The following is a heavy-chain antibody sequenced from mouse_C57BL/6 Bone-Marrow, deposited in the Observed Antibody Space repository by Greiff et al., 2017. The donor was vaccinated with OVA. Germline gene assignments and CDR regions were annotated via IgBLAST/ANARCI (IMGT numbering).Heavy chain of an antibody. CDR2: INPGSGGT. CDR3: AVWLLRGGYFDY. CDR1: GYAFTNYL. Sequence: QVQLQQSGAELVRPGTSVKVSCKASGYAFTNYLIEWVKQRPGQGLEWIGVINPGSGGTNYNEKFKGKATLTADKSSSTAYMQLSSLTSEDSAVYFCAVWLLRGGYFDYWGQGTTLTVSS. D-gene: IGHD2-3*01. J-gene: IGHJ2*01. V-gene: IGHV1-54*01.